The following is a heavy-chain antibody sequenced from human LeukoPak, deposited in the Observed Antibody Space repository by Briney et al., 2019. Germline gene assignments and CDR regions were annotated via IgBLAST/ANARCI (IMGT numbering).Heavy chain of an antibody. CDR2: IYPGDSDT. Sequence: GESLKISCKGSGYSFTSYWIGWVRQMPGKGLEWMGIIYPGDSDTRYSPSFQGQVTISADKSISTAYLQWSSLKASDTAMYYCARSSPDPDDAFDIWGQGTMVTVSS. J-gene: IGHJ3*02. V-gene: IGHV5-51*01. CDR1: GYSFTSYW. CDR3: ARSSPDPDDAFDI.